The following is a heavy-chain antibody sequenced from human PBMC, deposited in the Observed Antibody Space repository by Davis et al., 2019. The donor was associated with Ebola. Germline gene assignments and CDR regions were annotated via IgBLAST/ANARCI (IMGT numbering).Heavy chain of an antibody. CDR3: ARSRWQEGYFDY. J-gene: IGHJ4*02. CDR1: GFTFSSSW. D-gene: IGHD5-24*01. CDR2: IKADGSAK. V-gene: IGHV3-7*01. Sequence: PGGSLRLSCAASGFTFSSSWMTWVRQALEKGLEWVATIKADGSAKYYVDSVKGRFTISRDNVKNSLYLQMDSLRAEDTAVYYCARSRWQEGYFDYWGQGTLVTVSS.